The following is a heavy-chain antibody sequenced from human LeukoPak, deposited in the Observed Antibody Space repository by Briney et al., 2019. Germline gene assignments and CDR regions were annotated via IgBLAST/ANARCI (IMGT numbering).Heavy chain of an antibody. Sequence: PSETLSLTCTVSGGSISGSSYYWGWIRQPPGKGLEWIGSIYYSGSTYYNPSLKSRVTISVDTSKNQFSLKLSSVTAADTAVYYCARRVSVRQWLAYYYYYGMDVWGQGTTVTVSS. CDR3: ARRVSVRQWLAYYYYYGMDV. D-gene: IGHD6-19*01. CDR1: GGSISGSSYY. J-gene: IGHJ6*02. CDR2: IYYSGST. V-gene: IGHV4-39*01.